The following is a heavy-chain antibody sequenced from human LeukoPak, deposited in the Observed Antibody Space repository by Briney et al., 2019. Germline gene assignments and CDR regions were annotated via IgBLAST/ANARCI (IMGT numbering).Heavy chain of an antibody. J-gene: IGHJ4*02. CDR3: ARHGALFAAGIDYDFWSGPEVDDY. CDR1: GGSISSSSYY. D-gene: IGHD3-3*01. CDR2: IYYSGST. V-gene: IGHV4-39*01. Sequence: SETLSLTCTVSGGSISSSSYYWGWIRQPPGKGLEWIGSIYYSGSTYYNPSLKSRVTISVDTSKNQFSLKLSSVTAADTAVYYCARHGALFAAGIDYDFWSGPEVDDYWGQGTLVTVSS.